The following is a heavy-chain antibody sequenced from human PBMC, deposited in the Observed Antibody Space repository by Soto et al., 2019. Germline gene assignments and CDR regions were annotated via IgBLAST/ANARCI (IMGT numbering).Heavy chain of an antibody. CDR3: VINVDSITTNCYANWFDP. J-gene: IGHJ5*02. CDR2: INSDASHT. Sequence: GGSLRLSCAASGFTFSTYWMHWIRQVPGKGLEWVSRINSDASHTYYADSVKGRFTISRDNAKNTLHLKINSLRAEDTAVYYCVINVDSITTNCYANWFDPWVQGSLVTVFS. D-gene: IGHD2-2*01. V-gene: IGHV3-74*01. CDR1: GFTFSTYW.